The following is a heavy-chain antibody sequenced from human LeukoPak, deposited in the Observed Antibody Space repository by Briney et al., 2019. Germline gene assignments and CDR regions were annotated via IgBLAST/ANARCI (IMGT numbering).Heavy chain of an antibody. J-gene: IGHJ5*02. Sequence: GESLKISCKGSGYSFTNYWIAWVRQMPGKGLEWMGIVYPDDSDTRYSPSFQGQVTISADKSINTAYLQWSSLKASDTAMYYCARHIRAAGTPPWFDPWGQGTLVTVSS. CDR3: ARHIRAAGTPPWFDP. V-gene: IGHV5-51*01. CDR1: GYSFTNYW. CDR2: VYPDDSDT. D-gene: IGHD6-13*01.